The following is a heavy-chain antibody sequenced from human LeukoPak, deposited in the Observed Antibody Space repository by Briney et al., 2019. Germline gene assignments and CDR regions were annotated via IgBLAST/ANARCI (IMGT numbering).Heavy chain of an antibody. D-gene: IGHD6-19*01. Sequence: SETLSLTCAVYDGSFCGYYWSWIRQPPGKGLEWIGEINHSGSTNYNPSLKSRVTISVDTSKNQFSLKLSSVTAADTAVYYCARRPIAVAGARRFFDYWGQGTLVTVSS. CDR3: ARRPIAVAGARRFFDY. J-gene: IGHJ4*02. CDR2: INHSGST. CDR1: DGSFCGYY. V-gene: IGHV4-34*01.